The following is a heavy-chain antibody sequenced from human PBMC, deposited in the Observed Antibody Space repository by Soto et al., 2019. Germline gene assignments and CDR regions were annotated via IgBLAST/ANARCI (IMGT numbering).Heavy chain of an antibody. CDR1: GFTVSSNY. J-gene: IGHJ6*02. V-gene: IGHV3-53*01. Sequence: EVQLVESGGGLIQPGGSLRLSCAASGFTVSSNYMSWVRQAPGKGLEWVSLIYSGDSTYYAESVKGRFTISRDNSKNMLYLQMNSLRAEDTAVYYCARLLRILGYGMDVWGQGTTVTVSS. CDR2: IYSGDST. D-gene: IGHD3-3*01. CDR3: ARLLRILGYGMDV.